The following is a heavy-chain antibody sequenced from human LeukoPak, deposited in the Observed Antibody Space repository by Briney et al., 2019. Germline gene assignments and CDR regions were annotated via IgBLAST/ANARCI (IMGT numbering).Heavy chain of an antibody. Sequence: GGSLRLSCAASGFAFSSYAMSWVRQAPGKGLEWVSAISGSGGSTYYADSVKGRFTISRDNSKDTLYLQMNSLRAEDTAVYYCAKTQRAYYYGSGSYYKNYYYYGMDVWGQGTTVTVSS. D-gene: IGHD3-10*01. CDR2: ISGSGGST. CDR3: AKTQRAYYYGSGSYYKNYYYYGMDV. J-gene: IGHJ6*02. V-gene: IGHV3-23*01. CDR1: GFAFSSYA.